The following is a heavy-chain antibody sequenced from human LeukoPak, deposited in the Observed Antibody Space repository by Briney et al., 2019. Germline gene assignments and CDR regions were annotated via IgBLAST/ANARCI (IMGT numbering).Heavy chain of an antibody. J-gene: IGHJ3*02. V-gene: IGHV1-8*01. CDR2: MNPNSGNT. D-gene: IGHD7-27*01. CDR1: GYTFTSYD. CDR3: AKSPSGVLDAFDI. Sequence: ASVKVSCKASGYTFTSYDINWVRQATGQGLEWMGWMNPNSGNTGYAQKFQGRVTMTRNTSISTAYMELSSLRSEDTAVYYCAKSPSGVLDAFDIWGQGTMVTVSS.